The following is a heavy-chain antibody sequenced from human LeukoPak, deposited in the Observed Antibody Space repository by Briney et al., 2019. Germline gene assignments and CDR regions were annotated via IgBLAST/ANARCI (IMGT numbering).Heavy chain of an antibody. J-gene: IGHJ1*01. D-gene: IGHD2-21*02. CDR1: GGTFSSYA. CDR3: ARDSPHCGGDCYARYFQH. CDR2: IIPIFGTV. V-gene: IGHV1-69*01. Sequence: SVKVSCKASGGTFSSYAIRWVRQAPGQGLEWMGGIIPIFGTVNYAQKFQGRVTITADESTSTAYMELSSLRSEDTAVYYCARDSPHCGGDCYARYFQHWGQGTLVTVSS.